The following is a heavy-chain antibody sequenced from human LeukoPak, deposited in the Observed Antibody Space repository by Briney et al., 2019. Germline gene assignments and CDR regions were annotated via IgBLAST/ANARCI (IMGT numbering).Heavy chain of an antibody. V-gene: IGHV4-59*01. CDR2: VYYNGST. CDR3: ARDRAAGSDWLDP. J-gene: IGHJ5*02. Sequence: SETLSLICTVSGGSIGLYHWTWIRQPPGKALVWIGYVYYNGSTKYNPSLKSRVTISVDTSKNQFSLKMSSVTAADPAVYYCARDRAAGSDWLDPWGQGTLVTVSS. CDR1: GGSIGLYH. D-gene: IGHD3-10*01.